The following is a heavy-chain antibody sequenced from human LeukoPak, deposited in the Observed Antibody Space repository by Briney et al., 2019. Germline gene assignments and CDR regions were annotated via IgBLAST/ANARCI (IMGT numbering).Heavy chain of an antibody. CDR3: TTEYYYDSSGSLFYFDY. CDR2: IKSASDGGTT. J-gene: IGHJ4*02. D-gene: IGHD3-22*01. Sequence: PGGSLRLSCTASGFTFTNAWITWVRQAPGKGLVWVGRIKSASDGGTTDYAAPVKGRFTISRDDSKNTLYLQMDSLNSEDSAVYYCTTEYYYDSSGSLFYFDYWGQGSLVTVSS. V-gene: IGHV3-15*01. CDR1: GFTFTNAW.